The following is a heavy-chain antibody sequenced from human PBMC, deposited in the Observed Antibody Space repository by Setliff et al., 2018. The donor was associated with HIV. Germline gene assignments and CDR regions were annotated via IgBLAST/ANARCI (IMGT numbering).Heavy chain of an antibody. CDR1: GDTSSTYA. D-gene: IGHD3-10*01. V-gene: IGHV1-69*10. CDR2: FIPILDIT. J-gene: IGHJ3*02. CDR3: AGPRGDEAFDI. Sequence: ASVKVSCKASGDTSSTYAINWVRQAPGQGLEWMGQFIPILDITNYAQKFQGRVTIAADKSTNTMYMEMTSLTSEDTAVYYCAGPRGDEAFDIWGQGTMVT.